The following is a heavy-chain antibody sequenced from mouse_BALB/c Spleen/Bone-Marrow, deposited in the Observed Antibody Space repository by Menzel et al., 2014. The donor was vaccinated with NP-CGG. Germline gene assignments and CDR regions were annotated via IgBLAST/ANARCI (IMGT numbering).Heavy chain of an antibody. CDR3: ASYDYGYYFDY. V-gene: IGHV14-3*02. D-gene: IGHD2-4*01. CDR1: GFNIKDTY. J-gene: IGHJ2*01. CDR2: IVSANGNT. Sequence: VQLKQSGAELVKPGASVKLSCTTSGFNIKDTYMHWVKLRPEQGLEWIGRIVSANGNTKYAPKFQGEATITADTSSNTAYLQLSSLTSEDTAVYFCASYDYGYYFDYWGQGTTLTVSS.